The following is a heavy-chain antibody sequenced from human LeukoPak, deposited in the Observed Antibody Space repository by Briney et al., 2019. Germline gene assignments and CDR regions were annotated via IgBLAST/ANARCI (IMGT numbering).Heavy chain of an antibody. CDR2: MYYSGDT. V-gene: IGHV4-39*01. CDR3: ARVLWFGESKKGYSYYMDV. J-gene: IGHJ6*03. D-gene: IGHD3-10*01. Sequence: PSETLSLTCTVSGDSINSGSYYWGWIRQPPGEGLEGIGSMYYSGDTHDNPSLERRLTISVDTSQNQCPLNLSSVTAAHTAVYYCARVLWFGESKKGYSYYMDVWGKGTTVTVSS. CDR1: GDSINSGSYY.